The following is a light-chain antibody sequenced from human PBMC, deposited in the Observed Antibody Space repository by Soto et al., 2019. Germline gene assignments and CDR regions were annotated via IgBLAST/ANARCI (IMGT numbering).Light chain of an antibody. CDR2: KAS. CDR1: QSISSW. CDR3: QQYNSYPLT. V-gene: IGKV1-5*03. J-gene: IGKJ4*01. Sequence: DIQMTQSPSTLSAFVGDRVTITCRATQSISSWLAWYQQKPGEAPQLLIYKASNLESGVPSRFSGSGSGTDFTPTISSLQPDDFATYYCQQYNSYPLTFGGGTKVEIK.